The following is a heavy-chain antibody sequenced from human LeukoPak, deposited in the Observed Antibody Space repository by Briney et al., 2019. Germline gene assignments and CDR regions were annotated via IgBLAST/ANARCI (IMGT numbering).Heavy chain of an antibody. CDR3: AKVTVPNSSSWYPGRFYFDY. D-gene: IGHD6-13*01. CDR2: ISGSGGNT. V-gene: IGHV3-23*01. Sequence: AGGSLRLSCAASGFTFSSYAMNWVRQAPGKGLEWVSGISGSGGNTYYADSVKGRFTLSRDNSKNTLYLQMNSLRAEDTAEYYCAKVTVPNSSSWYPGRFYFDYWGQGTLVTVSS. J-gene: IGHJ4*02. CDR1: GFTFSSYA.